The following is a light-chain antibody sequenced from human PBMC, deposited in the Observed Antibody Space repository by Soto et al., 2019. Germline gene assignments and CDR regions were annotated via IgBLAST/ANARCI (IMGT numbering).Light chain of an antibody. V-gene: IGKV3-20*01. CDR1: QSVRSNY. CDR3: QQYHTSPLK. CDR2: GAS. J-gene: IGKJ1*01. Sequence: EVVLTQSRGTLSLSPGERATLACWASQSVRSNYLAWYQQKPGQAPRLLIYGASSRATGIPDRFSGSGSGTDFTLTISRLEPEDLAVYYCQQYHTSPLKVGQGTTVDIK.